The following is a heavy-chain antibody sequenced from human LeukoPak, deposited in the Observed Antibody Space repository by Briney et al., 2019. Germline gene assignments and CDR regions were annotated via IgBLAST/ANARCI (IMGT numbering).Heavy chain of an antibody. J-gene: IGHJ4*02. Sequence: GASVKVSCKASGYTFTSYVIHWVRQAPGQRLEWMGWIHAGDGSTVYSQKFQGRVTITRDTSANIAYMELSSLRSEDTAVFYCARGYGSGSYYEYFGYWGQGTVVTVSS. D-gene: IGHD3-10*01. CDR2: IHAGDGST. CDR3: ARGYGSGSYYEYFGY. CDR1: GYTFTSYV. V-gene: IGHV1-3*01.